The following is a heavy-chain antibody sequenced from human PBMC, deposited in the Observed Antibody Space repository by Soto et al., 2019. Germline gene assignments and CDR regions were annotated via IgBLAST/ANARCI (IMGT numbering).Heavy chain of an antibody. J-gene: IGHJ4*02. CDR2: IWYDGSNK. D-gene: IGHD5-12*01. CDR1: GFTFSSYG. CDR3: ARSDSGQDYFDY. Sequence: QVQLVESGGGVVQPGRSLRLSCAASGFTFSSYGMHWVRQAPGKGLEWVAVIWYDGSNKYYADSVKGRFTISRDNSKNTLYLQMNSLRAGDTGVYYCARSDSGQDYFDYWGQGTLVTVSS. V-gene: IGHV3-33*01.